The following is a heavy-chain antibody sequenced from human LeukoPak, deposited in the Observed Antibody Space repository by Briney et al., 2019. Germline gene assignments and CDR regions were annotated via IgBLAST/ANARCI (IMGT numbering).Heavy chain of an antibody. CDR2: IKSKTDGGTT. CDR3: TTDLLDY. J-gene: IGHJ4*02. Sequence: GGSLRLSCTASGFTLFTFNNAWMSWVRQTPGEGLEWIGRIKSKTDGGTTEYTAPVKGRFSISRDDSKNTVYLQVNSLKTEDTAVYYCTTDLLDYWGQGTLVTVFS. CDR1: GFTLFTFNNAW. V-gene: IGHV3-15*01.